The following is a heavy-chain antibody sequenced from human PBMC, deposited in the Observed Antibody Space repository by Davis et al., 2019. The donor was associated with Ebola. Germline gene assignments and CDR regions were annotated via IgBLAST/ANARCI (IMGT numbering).Heavy chain of an antibody. CDR1: GYTFSGYN. CDR2: IISNSGDT. D-gene: IGHD3-16*01. Sequence: ASVKVSCKASGYTFSGYNIHWVRQAPGHGLEWMGRIISNSGDTNYAQNFQGRVTMTRDTSISTAYMELSRLTSDDTAVYYCARGDKFGLPNWGQGTLVTVSS. V-gene: IGHV1-2*06. J-gene: IGHJ4*02. CDR3: ARGDKFGLPN.